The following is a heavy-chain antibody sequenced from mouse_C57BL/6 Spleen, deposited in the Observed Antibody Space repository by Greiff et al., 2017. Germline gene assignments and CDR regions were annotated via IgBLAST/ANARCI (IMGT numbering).Heavy chain of an antibody. Sequence: VQLKQSGAELMKPGASVKLSCKATGYTFTGYWIEWVKQRPGHGLEWIGEILPGSGSTNYNEKLKGKATFTADTSSNTAYMQLSSLTTEDSAIYYCARGTTVVATGEAMDYWGQGTSVTVSS. V-gene: IGHV1-9*01. CDR3: ARGTTVVATGEAMDY. J-gene: IGHJ4*01. D-gene: IGHD1-1*01. CDR2: ILPGSGST. CDR1: GYTFTGYW.